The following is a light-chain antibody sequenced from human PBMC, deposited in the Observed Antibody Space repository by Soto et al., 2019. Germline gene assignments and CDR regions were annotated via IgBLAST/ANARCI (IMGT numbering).Light chain of an antibody. J-gene: IGKJ5*01. CDR3: QQRSNWAIT. V-gene: IGKV3-11*01. CDR1: QSVNSN. CDR2: DAS. Sequence: EIGMTQSPATLSVSPGERGTLSCRASQSVNSNLAWYQQKPGQAPRLLIHDASTWATGIPARFSGSGSGTEFTLTISSLEPEDFAVYYCQQRSNWAITFGQGTRLENK.